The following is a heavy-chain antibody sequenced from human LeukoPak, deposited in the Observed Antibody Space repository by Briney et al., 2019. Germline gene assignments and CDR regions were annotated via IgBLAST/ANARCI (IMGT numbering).Heavy chain of an antibody. CDR2: ISDSGDRT. J-gene: IGHJ4*02. Sequence: PGGSLRLSCAASGFTFSSYAMNWIRQAPGKGLEWVSTISDSGDRTYYADSVKGRFTISRDNSKNTLYLQMNSLRTEDTAVYYCAKDFVPRGGSYFPGFDYWGQGTLVIVPS. CDR3: AKDFVPRGGSYFPGFDY. V-gene: IGHV3-23*01. D-gene: IGHD1-26*01. CDR1: GFTFSSYA.